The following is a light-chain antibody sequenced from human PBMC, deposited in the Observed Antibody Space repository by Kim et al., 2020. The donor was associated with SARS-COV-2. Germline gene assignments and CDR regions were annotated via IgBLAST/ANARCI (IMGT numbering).Light chain of an antibody. J-gene: IGLJ2*01. Sequence: VSPGRTSSIPCSCERLGNKYACWYQQKPGRSPVVVIYQDTQRPSGIPERFSGSNSGNTATLTISGTQAMDEADYYCQAWDSTTTVFGGGTQLTVL. CDR3: QAWDSTTTV. V-gene: IGLV3-1*01. CDR1: RLGNKY. CDR2: QDT.